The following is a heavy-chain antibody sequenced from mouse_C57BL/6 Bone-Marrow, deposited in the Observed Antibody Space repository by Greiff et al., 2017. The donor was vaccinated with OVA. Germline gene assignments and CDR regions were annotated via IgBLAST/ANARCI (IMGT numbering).Heavy chain of an antibody. D-gene: IGHD1-1*01. CDR2: INPNNGGT. J-gene: IGHJ3*01. V-gene: IGHV1-26*01. CDR3: ARGYYYGSPWFAY. Sequence: VQLQQSGPELVKPGASVKISCKASGYTFTDYYMNWVKQSHGKSLEWIGDINPNNGGTSYNQKFKGKATLTVDKSSSTAYMELRSLTSEDSAVYYCARGYYYGSPWFAYWGQGTLVTVSA. CDR1: GYTFTDYY.